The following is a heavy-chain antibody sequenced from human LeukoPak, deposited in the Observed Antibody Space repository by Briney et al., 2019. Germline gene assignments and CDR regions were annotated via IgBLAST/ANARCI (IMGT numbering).Heavy chain of an antibody. CDR2: FGPEDGET. Sequence: ASVKVSCKVSGYTLTELSMHWVRQAPGKGLEWMGGFGPEDGETIYAQKFQGRVTMTEDTSTDTAYMELSSLRSEDTAVYYCATDSSGWYQEFDYWGQGTLVTVSS. CDR3: ATDSSGWYQEFDY. D-gene: IGHD6-19*01. J-gene: IGHJ4*02. V-gene: IGHV1-24*01. CDR1: GYTLTELS.